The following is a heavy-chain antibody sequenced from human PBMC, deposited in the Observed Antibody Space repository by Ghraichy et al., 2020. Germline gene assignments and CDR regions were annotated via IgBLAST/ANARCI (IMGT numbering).Heavy chain of an antibody. V-gene: IGHV4-59*01. J-gene: IGHJ4*02. CDR3: ARADGYCSGGTCLAYYLDH. CDR2: INDRGNT. CDR1: GGSMGGYY. D-gene: IGHD2-15*01. Sequence: SETLSLTCNVSGGSMGGYYWSWIREPQGKGLEWIGYINDRGNTKFNPSLKSRVTISIATSKKQFSLRLNSMTAADTAVYYCARADGYCSGGTCLAYYLDHWGQGTLVTVPS.